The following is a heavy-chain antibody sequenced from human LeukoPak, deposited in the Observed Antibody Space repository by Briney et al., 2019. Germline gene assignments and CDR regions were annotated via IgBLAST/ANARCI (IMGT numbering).Heavy chain of an antibody. Sequence: GGPLTLSCAASGFTFSSNGMRWVRHAPGKGLEWVALIWYDGTNKYYGDSVKRRFPISRDNSKNTLYLQMNSLRAEDTAVYFCARDANYYCDYWGQGSLVTVSS. V-gene: IGHV3-33*01. D-gene: IGHD3-16*01. CDR3: ARDANYYCDY. CDR2: IWYDGTNK. CDR1: GFTFSSNG. J-gene: IGHJ4*02.